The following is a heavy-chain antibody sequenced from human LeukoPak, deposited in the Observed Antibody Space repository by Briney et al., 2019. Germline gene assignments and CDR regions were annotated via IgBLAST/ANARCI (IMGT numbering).Heavy chain of an antibody. CDR2: ISHSGST. Sequence: SETLSLTCTVSGGSISSYYWSWIRQTPGKGLEWIGYISHSGSTNYNPSLKSRVTISVDTSKTQFSLKLSSVTAADTAVYYCARHDRLRADYTYGPMYYWGQGTLVTVSS. V-gene: IGHV4-59*08. CDR3: ARHDRLRADYTYGPMYY. CDR1: GGSISSYY. D-gene: IGHD5-18*01. J-gene: IGHJ4*02.